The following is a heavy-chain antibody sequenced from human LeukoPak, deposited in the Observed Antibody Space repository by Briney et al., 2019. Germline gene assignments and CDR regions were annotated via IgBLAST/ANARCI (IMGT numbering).Heavy chain of an antibody. J-gene: IGHJ4*02. D-gene: IGHD3-3*01. V-gene: IGHV1-24*01. CDR3: MIDYFDWASSRSGNYF. CDR2: FEPEDGAT. Sequence: ASVKVSCKVSGYRLSAVSMHWVRLAPGKGLEWMGGFEPEDGATIYAERFQGRITMTEDTSTDTAYMDLSRLTSEDTAVYYCMIDYFDWASSRSGNYFWGQGTLVTVSS. CDR1: GYRLSAVS.